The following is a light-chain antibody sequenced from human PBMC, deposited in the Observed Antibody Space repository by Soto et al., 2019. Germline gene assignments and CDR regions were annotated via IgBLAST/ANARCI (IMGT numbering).Light chain of an antibody. CDR2: DAS. J-gene: IGKJ1*01. CDR3: QQRSNWPPWT. Sequence: ILLTQSPATLSLSPGERATLSCRASQSVSSYLAWYQQKPGQAPRLLLYDASNRATGIPARFSGSGSGTDLTLTISSLETEDFAAYYCQQRSNWPPWTFGQGTKVDIK. V-gene: IGKV3-11*01. CDR1: QSVSSY.